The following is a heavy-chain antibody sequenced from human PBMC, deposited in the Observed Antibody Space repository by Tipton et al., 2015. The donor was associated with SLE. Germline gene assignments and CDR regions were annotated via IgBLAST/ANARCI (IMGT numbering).Heavy chain of an antibody. CDR3: AREVSGSYRPGYFDY. D-gene: IGHD1-26*01. Sequence: QSGPEVKKPGASVKGSCKASGYTFTSYDINWVRQATGQGLEWMGWMNPNSGNTGYAQKFQGRVTMTRNTSISTAYMELSSLRSEDTAMYYCAREVSGSYRPGYFDYWGQGTLVTVSS. CDR1: GYTFTSYD. V-gene: IGHV1-8*01. CDR2: MNPNSGNT. J-gene: IGHJ4*02.